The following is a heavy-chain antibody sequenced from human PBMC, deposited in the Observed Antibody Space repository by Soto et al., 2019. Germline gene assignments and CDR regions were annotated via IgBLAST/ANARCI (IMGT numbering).Heavy chain of an antibody. V-gene: IGHV3-48*02. CDR2: ISSSSSTI. Sequence: EVQLVESGGGLVQPGGSLRLSCAASGFTFSSDSMNWVRQAPGKGLEWVSYISSSSSTIYYADSVKGRFTISRDNAKNSXXLQMNSLRDEDTAVYYCARENDYVWGSYRLNWFDPWGQGTLVTVSS. D-gene: IGHD3-16*02. CDR3: ARENDYVWGSYRLNWFDP. CDR1: GFTFSSDS. J-gene: IGHJ5*02.